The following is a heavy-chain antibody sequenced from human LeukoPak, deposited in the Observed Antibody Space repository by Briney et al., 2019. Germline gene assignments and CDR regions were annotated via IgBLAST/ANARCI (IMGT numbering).Heavy chain of an antibody. CDR2: INHSGGT. Sequence: PSETLSLTCAVYGGSFSGYYWSWIRQPPGKGLEWIGEINHSGGTNYNPSLKSRVTISVDTSKNQFSLKLSSVTAADTAVYYCAGGRYYYDSSGYYLDYWGQGTLVTVSS. V-gene: IGHV4-34*01. CDR1: GGSFSGYY. CDR3: AGGRYYYDSSGYYLDY. D-gene: IGHD3-22*01. J-gene: IGHJ4*02.